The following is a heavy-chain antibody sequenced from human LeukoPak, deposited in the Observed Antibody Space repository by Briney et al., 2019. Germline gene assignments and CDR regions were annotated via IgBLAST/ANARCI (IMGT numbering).Heavy chain of an antibody. J-gene: IGHJ4*02. V-gene: IGHV3-21*01. CDR3: ASAGAYYYGSGSYTY. CDR2: ISSSSSYI. Sequence: PGGSLRLSCAASGFTFSSYSMNWVRQAPGKGLEWVSSISSSSSYIYYADSVKGRFPISRDNAKNSLYLQMNSLRAEDTAVYYCASAGAYYYGSGSYTYWGQGTLVTVSS. CDR1: GFTFSSYS. D-gene: IGHD3-10*01.